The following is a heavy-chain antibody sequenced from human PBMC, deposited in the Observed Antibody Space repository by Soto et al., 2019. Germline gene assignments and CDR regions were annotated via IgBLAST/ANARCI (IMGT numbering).Heavy chain of an antibody. CDR3: PQELLATVFVFGL. V-gene: IGHV3-23*01. J-gene: IGHJ3*01. CDR1: GFTFSSYA. D-gene: IGHD2-21*02. Sequence: EVQVLESGGGLVQPGGSLRLSCTASGFTFSSYAMSWVRQAPGKGLEWVSIISGSAGITYYADSVKGRFTISRDNSKNSLYWQVNSLRAEDTAVYSCPQELLATVFVFGLWVQGTMVTFSS. CDR2: ISGSAGIT.